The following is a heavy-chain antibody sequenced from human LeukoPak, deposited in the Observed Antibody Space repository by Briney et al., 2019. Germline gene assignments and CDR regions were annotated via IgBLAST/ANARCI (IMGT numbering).Heavy chain of an antibody. CDR1: GYTFISYG. D-gene: IGHD2-15*01. CDR3: ARDQGMVGYCSGGSCYWPFDY. Sequence: ASVKVSCKTSGYTFISYGISWVRQAPGQGLEWMGWISAYNGNTNYAQKFQGRVSMTTDTSTSTAYMELRSLRADDTAVYHCARDQGMVGYCSGGSCYWPFDYWGQGTLVIVSS. CDR2: ISAYNGNT. V-gene: IGHV1-18*01. J-gene: IGHJ4*02.